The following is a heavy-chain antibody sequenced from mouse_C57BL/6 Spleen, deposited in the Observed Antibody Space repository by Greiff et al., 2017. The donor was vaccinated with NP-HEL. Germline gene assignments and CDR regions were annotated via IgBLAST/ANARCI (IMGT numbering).Heavy chain of an antibody. V-gene: IGHV1-80*01. D-gene: IGHD2-5*01. CDR3: AYSNWKYYYAMDY. CDR2: IYPGDGDT. CDR1: GYAFSSYW. Sequence: QVQLKESGAELVKPGASVKISCKASGYAFSSYWMNWVNQRPGKGLEWIGQIYPGDGDTNYNGKFKGKATLTADKSSSTAYMQLSSLTSEDSAVYFCAYSNWKYYYAMDYWGQGTSVTVSS. J-gene: IGHJ4*01.